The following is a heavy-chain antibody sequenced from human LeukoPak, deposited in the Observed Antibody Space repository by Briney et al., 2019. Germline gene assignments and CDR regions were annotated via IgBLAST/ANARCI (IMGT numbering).Heavy chain of an antibody. CDR3: ARQEYCSGGSCYTWFDP. CDR1: GFTFTTYW. CDR2: IYPGDSDT. Sequence: GESLKISCKVSGFTFTTYWIGWVRQMPGKGLEWMGIIYPGDSDTRYSPSFQGQVTFSADKSISTAYLQWSSLKASDTAMYYCARQEYCSGGSCYTWFDPWGQGTLVTVSS. J-gene: IGHJ5*02. D-gene: IGHD2-15*01. V-gene: IGHV5-51*01.